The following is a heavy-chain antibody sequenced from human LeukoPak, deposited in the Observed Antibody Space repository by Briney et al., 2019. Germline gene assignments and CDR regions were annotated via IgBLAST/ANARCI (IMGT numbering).Heavy chain of an antibody. V-gene: IGHV3-23*01. CDR2: ISGSGDST. CDR1: GFTFSSNG. J-gene: IGHJ5*02. CDR3: AEFVGTGS. Sequence: GGSLRLSCAASGFTFSSNGMNWVRQAPGKGLEWVSGISGSGDSTYFADSVKGRFTISRDNSKNTLYLQMNSLRVEDTAVYYCAEFVGTGSWGQGTLVTVSS.